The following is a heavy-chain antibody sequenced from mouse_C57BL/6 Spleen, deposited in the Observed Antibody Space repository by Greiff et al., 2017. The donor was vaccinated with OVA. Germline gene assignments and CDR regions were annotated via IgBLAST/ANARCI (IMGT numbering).Heavy chain of an antibody. V-gene: IGHV5-9*01. CDR2: ISGGGGNT. D-gene: IGHD1-1*01. Sequence: EVMLVESGGGLVKPGGSLKLSCAASGFTFSSYTMSWVRQTPEKRLEWVATISGGGGNTYYPDSVKGRFTISRDNAKNTLYLQMSSLRSEDTALYYCARWGYYYGSSFAWFAYWGQGTLVTVSA. CDR1: GFTFSSYT. J-gene: IGHJ3*01. CDR3: ARWGYYYGSSFAWFAY.